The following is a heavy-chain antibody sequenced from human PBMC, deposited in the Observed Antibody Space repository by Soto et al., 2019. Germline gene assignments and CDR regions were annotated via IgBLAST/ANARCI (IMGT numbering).Heavy chain of an antibody. CDR3: ARMGVVVPAGWFDP. V-gene: IGHV3-48*03. J-gene: IGHJ5*02. CDR2: ISSSGSTI. D-gene: IGHD2-2*01. CDR1: GFTFSSYE. Sequence: GWSLRLSCAASGFTFSSYEMNWVRQAPGKGLEWVSYISSSGSTIYYADSVKGRFTISRDNAKNSLYLQMNSLRAEDTAVYYCARMGVVVPAGWFDPWGQGTLVTVSS.